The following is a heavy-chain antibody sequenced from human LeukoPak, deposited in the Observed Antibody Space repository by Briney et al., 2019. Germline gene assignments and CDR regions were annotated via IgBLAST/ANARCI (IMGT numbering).Heavy chain of an antibody. Sequence: SETLSLTCTVSGGSISSGTYYWGWIRQPPGKGLEWIGSMCYGGTSYYNPSLKSRVTTPVDTSKNQFSLRVSSVTAADTAVYYCASLPKYVSSLKGFDIWGQGTMVTVSS. CDR2: MCYGGTS. D-gene: IGHD2/OR15-2a*01. CDR1: GGSISSGTYY. J-gene: IGHJ3*02. CDR3: ASLPKYVSSLKGFDI. V-gene: IGHV4-39*01.